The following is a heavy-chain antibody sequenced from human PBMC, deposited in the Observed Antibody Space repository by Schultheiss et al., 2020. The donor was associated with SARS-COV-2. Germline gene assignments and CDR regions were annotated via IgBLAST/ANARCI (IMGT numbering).Heavy chain of an antibody. Sequence: GESLKISCAASGFTFSSYWMHWVRQAPGKGLVWVSRINSDGSSTSYADSVKGRFTISRDNAKNTLYLQMNSLRAEDTAVYYCASLSDVLLWFGEFPPDYWGQGTLVTVSS. J-gene: IGHJ4*02. CDR1: GFTFSSYW. V-gene: IGHV3-74*01. CDR3: ASLSDVLLWFGEFPPDY. D-gene: IGHD3-10*01. CDR2: INSDGSST.